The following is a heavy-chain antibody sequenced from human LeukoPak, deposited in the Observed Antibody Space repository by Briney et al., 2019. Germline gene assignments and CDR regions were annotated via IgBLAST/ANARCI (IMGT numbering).Heavy chain of an antibody. CDR1: GFTSSASN. Sequence: GGSLRLSCAASGFTSSASNMHWVGQITGGGLEWVSTSGTVGDTFYSDSVKGRFTISRENAKNSVHLQMNSLRVEDSAIYFCVRAAMPYIINGRRFDYWGQGTLVTVSS. CDR2: SGTVGDT. J-gene: IGHJ4*02. CDR3: VRAAMPYIINGRRFDY. V-gene: IGHV3-13*04. D-gene: IGHD2-2*01.